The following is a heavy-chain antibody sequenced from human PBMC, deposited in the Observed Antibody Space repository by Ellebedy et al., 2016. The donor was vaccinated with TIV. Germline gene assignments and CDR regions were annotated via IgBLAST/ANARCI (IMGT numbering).Heavy chain of an antibody. CDR1: GYTFTANY. CDR3: ARVRRGSSGMDV. D-gene: IGHD6-13*01. J-gene: IGHJ6*02. CDR2: INPDSGVT. Sequence: ASVKVSCKASGYTFTANYIHWVRQAPGQGLEWMGWINPDSGVTNIAQKFQGRATMTRDTSVNTAYMDLSRLESDDTAVYHCARVRRGSSGMDVWGQGTTVTVS. V-gene: IGHV1-2*02.